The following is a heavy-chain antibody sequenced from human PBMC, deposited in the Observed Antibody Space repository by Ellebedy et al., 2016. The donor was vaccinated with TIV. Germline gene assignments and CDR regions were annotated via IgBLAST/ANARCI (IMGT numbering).Heavy chain of an antibody. Sequence: GGSLRLSXAASGFTFSSYSMNWVRQAPGKGLEWVSYISSSSSTIYYADSVKGRFTISRDNAKNSLYLQMNSLRDEDTAVYYCAREMTTVSLNWFDPWGQGTLVTVSS. D-gene: IGHD4-11*01. CDR3: AREMTTVSLNWFDP. CDR2: ISSSSSTI. CDR1: GFTFSSYS. J-gene: IGHJ5*02. V-gene: IGHV3-48*02.